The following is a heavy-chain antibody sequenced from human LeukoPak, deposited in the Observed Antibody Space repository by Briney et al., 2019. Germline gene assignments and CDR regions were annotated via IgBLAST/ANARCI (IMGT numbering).Heavy chain of an antibody. CDR1: RFTFSDYY. Sequence: PGGSLRLSCAASRFTFSDYYMSWIRQAPGKGLEWLSYISSSGSTIYYADSVKGRFTISRDNAKNSLYLQMNSLRAEDTAVYYCARMVGVPAAFYMDVWGKGTTVTVSS. V-gene: IGHV3-11*01. J-gene: IGHJ6*03. D-gene: IGHD2-2*01. CDR3: ARMVGVPAAFYMDV. CDR2: ISSSGSTI.